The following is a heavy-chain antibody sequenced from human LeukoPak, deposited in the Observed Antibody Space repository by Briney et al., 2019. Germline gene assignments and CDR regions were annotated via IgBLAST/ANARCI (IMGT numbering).Heavy chain of an antibody. V-gene: IGHV6-1*01. Sequence: SQTLSLTCAISGDSVSSNSAAWNWIRQSPSRGLEWLGRTYYRSKWYSDYVVSVKSRLTINPDTSKNQFSLQLNSVTPEDTAVYYCARDSSSWYNYVDYWGQGTLVTVSS. CDR3: ARDSSSWYNYVDY. CDR1: GDSVSSNSAA. CDR2: TYYRSKWYS. J-gene: IGHJ4*02. D-gene: IGHD6-13*01.